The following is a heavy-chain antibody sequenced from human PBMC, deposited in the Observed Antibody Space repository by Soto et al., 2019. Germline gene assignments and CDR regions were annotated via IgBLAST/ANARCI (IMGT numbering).Heavy chain of an antibody. CDR3: ATDASVGYCSGGSCYAFDY. CDR2: FDPEDGET. J-gene: IGHJ4*02. CDR1: GYTLTELS. D-gene: IGHD2-15*01. V-gene: IGHV1-24*01. Sequence: AAVKVSCKVSGYTLTELSMHWVRQAPGKGXEWMGGFDPEDGETIYAQKFQGRVTMTEDTSTDTAYMELSSLRSEDTAVYYCATDASVGYCSGGSCYAFDYWGQGTLVTVSS.